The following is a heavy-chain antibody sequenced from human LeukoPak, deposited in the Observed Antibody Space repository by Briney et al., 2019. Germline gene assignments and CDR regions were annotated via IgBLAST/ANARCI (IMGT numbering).Heavy chain of an antibody. CDR3: ARVSYSSGFFDY. CDR2: IYTSGST. J-gene: IGHJ4*02. CDR1: GGSISSGSYY. D-gene: IGHD6-19*01. Sequence: SQTLSLTCTVSGGSISSGSYYWSWIRQPAGKGLEWIGRIYTSGSTNYNPSLKSRVTMSVDTSKNQFSLKLSSVTAADTAVYYCARVSYSSGFFDYWGQGTLVTVSS. V-gene: IGHV4-61*02.